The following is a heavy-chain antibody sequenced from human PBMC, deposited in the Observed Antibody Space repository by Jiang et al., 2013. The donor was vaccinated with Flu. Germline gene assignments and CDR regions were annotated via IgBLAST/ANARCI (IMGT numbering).Heavy chain of an antibody. CDR1: GDSVSSNSAA. V-gene: IGHV6-1*01. Sequence: QTLSLTCAISGDSVSSNSAAWNWIRQSPSRGLEWLGRTYYRSKWYNDYAVSVKSRITINPDTSKNQFSLQLNSVTPEDTAVYYCASSVAARSFIYYYGMDVWGQGTTVTVSS. CDR2: TYYRSKWYN. D-gene: IGHD6-6*01. CDR3: ASSVAARSFIYYYGMDV. J-gene: IGHJ6*02.